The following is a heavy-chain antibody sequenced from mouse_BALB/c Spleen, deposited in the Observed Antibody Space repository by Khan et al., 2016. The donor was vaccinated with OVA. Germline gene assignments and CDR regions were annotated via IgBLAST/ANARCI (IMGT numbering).Heavy chain of an antibody. CDR3: ARSWAMDY. V-gene: IGHV5-15*02. Sequence: EVMLVESGGGLVQPGGSRKLSCAASGFIFSDYGMAWVRQAPGKGPEWVAFLSNLAYSIYYADTVTGRFTISRENAKNTLYLEMSSLRSEDTAMYYCARSWAMDYWGQGTSVTVSS. CDR2: LSNLAYSI. J-gene: IGHJ4*01. CDR1: GFIFSDYG.